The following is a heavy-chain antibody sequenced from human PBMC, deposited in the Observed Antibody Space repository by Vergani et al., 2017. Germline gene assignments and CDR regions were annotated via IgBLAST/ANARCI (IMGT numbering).Heavy chain of an antibody. Sequence: QVHLVESGGGVVQPGRSLRLSCVVSGFTSSYYGMHWVRQAPGKGLEWVAVISYDGTQTYYADSVKGRFTISRDNSKSTIYLQMNSLRTEDTAVYYCARKRCGTPGCQIGYFSEWGQGTLVTVSS. J-gene: IGHJ1*01. V-gene: IGHV3-30*03. CDR1: GFTSSYYG. D-gene: IGHD1-1*01. CDR2: ISYDGTQT. CDR3: ARKRCGTPGCQIGYFSE.